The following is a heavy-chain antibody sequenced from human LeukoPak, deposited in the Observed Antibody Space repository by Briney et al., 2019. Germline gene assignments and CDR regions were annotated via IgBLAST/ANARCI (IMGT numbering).Heavy chain of an antibody. Sequence: GASVKVSCKVSGYTLTELSMHWVRQAPGKGLEWMGGFDPEDGETIYAQKFQGRVTMTRDTSISTAYMELSRLRSDDTAVYYCARDYGSPRKYYMDVWGKGTTVTVSS. D-gene: IGHD3-10*01. CDR2: FDPEDGET. V-gene: IGHV1-24*01. J-gene: IGHJ6*03. CDR1: GYTLTELS. CDR3: ARDYGSPRKYYMDV.